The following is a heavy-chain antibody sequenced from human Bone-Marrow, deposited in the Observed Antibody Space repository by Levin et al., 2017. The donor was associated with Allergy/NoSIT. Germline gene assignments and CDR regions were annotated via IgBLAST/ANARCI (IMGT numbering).Heavy chain of an antibody. D-gene: IGHD5-12*01. V-gene: IGHV4-31*03. Sequence: SQTLSLPCTVSGGSISGGGSYWSWIRQHPGKGLEWLGYIYYSGSTYYNPSLKRRLSISVDTSRNQFSLKLSSVTAADTAVYYCARDTGYDLDSWGQGILVTVSS. CDR3: ARDTGYDLDS. CDR1: GGSISGGGSY. CDR2: IYYSGST. J-gene: IGHJ4*02.